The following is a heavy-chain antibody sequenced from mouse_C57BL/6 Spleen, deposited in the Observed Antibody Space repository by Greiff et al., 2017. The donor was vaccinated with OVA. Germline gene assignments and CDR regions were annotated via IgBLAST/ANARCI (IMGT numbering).Heavy chain of an antibody. CDR2: IYPGDGDT. CDR3: AREGYGSSPFAY. Sequence: VQLQESGAELVKPGASVKISCKASGYAFSSYWMNWVKQRPGKGLEWIGQIYPGDGDTNYNGKFKGKATLTADKSSSTAYMQLSSLTSEDSAVCFCAREGYGSSPFAYWGQGTLVTVSA. J-gene: IGHJ3*01. V-gene: IGHV1-80*01. CDR1: GYAFSSYW. D-gene: IGHD1-1*01.